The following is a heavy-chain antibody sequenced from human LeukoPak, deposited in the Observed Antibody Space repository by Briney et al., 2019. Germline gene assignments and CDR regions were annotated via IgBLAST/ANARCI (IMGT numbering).Heavy chain of an antibody. CDR1: GFTFCSYS. D-gene: IGHD3-22*01. J-gene: IGHJ4*02. Sequence: GGSLRLSCAASGFTFCSYSMNWVRQAPGKGLEWVSSISSSSSYIYYADSVKGRFTISRDNAKNSLYLQMNSLRAEDTAVYYCARDYYDSSGYYLAGHWGQGTLVTVSA. V-gene: IGHV3-21*01. CDR3: ARDYYDSSGYYLAGH. CDR2: ISSSSSYI.